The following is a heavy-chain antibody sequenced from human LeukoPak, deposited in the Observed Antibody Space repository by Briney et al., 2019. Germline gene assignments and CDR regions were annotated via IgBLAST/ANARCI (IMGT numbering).Heavy chain of an antibody. CDR1: GGSISSYY. J-gene: IGHJ4*02. CDR2: IYTSGST. CDR3: ARESLQAAMAYFDY. V-gene: IGHV4-4*07. D-gene: IGHD2-2*01. Sequence: SETLSLTCTVSGGSISSYYWSWIRQPAGKGLEWIGRIYTSGSTNYNPSLKSRVTMSVDTSKNQFSLKLSSVTAADTAVYYCARESLQAAMAYFDYWGQGTLVTVSS.